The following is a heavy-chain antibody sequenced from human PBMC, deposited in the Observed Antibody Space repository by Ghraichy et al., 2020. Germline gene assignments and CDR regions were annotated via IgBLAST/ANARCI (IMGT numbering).Heavy chain of an antibody. CDR3: AKDFLTAFETPPGPPIFGVVYGIDV. V-gene: IGHV3-23*01. Sequence: LSLTCAASGFTFSSYAMSWVRQAPGKGLEWVSAISGSGGSTYYADSVKGRFTISRDNSKNTLYLQMNSLRAEDTAVYYCAKDFLTAFETPPGPPIFGVVYGIDVWGRGTTVTVSS. CDR2: ISGSGGST. CDR1: GFTFSSYA. D-gene: IGHD3-3*01. J-gene: IGHJ6*02.